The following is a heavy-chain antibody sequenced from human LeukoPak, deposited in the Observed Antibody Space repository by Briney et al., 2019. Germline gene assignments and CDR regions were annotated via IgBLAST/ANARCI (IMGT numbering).Heavy chain of an antibody. CDR2: IYSGGDT. J-gene: IGHJ4*02. CDR1: GITVSSNY. Sequence: GGSLRLSCAVSGITVSSNYMSWVRQAPGKGLEWVSVIYSGGDTYYADSVKGRFTISRDNSKNTLYLQMNSLRAEDTAVYYCAKDPDFMGATEYWGQGTLVTVSS. CDR3: AKDPDFMGATEY. V-gene: IGHV3-53*01. D-gene: IGHD1-26*01.